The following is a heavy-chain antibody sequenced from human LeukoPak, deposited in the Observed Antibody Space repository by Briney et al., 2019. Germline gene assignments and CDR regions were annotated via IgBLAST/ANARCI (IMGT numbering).Heavy chain of an antibody. CDR1: GGTFSSYT. D-gene: IGHD3-10*01. CDR2: IIPILGIA. Sequence: SVKVSCKASGGTFSSYTISWVRQAPGQGLEWMGRIIPILGIANYAQKFQGRVTITADKSTSTAYTELSSLRSEDTAVYYCASTYYYGSGSYFPDYYYYMDVWGKGTTVTVSS. J-gene: IGHJ6*03. CDR3: ASTYYYGSGSYFPDYYYYMDV. V-gene: IGHV1-69*02.